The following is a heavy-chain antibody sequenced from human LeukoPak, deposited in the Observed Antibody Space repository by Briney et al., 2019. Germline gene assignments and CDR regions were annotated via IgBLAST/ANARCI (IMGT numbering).Heavy chain of an antibody. CDR2: IIPIFGTA. CDR3: ARARQYSSSPNWFDP. CDR1: GGTFSNYA. J-gene: IGHJ5*02. Sequence: SVKVSCKASGGTFSNYAISWVRQAPGQGLEWMGGIIPIFGTANYAQKFQGRVTITADESTSTAYMELSSLRSEDTAVYYCARARQYSSSPNWFDPWGQGTLVTVSS. V-gene: IGHV1-69*13. D-gene: IGHD6-13*01.